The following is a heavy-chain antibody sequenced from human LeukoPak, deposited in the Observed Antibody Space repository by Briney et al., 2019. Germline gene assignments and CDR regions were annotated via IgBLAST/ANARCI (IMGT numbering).Heavy chain of an antibody. CDR3: ARHNYGSGSPNRGWFDP. D-gene: IGHD3-10*01. V-gene: IGHV4-39*01. CDR2: FYYSGGT. CDR1: GGSISSSTYY. J-gene: IGHJ5*02. Sequence: PSETLSLTCSVSGGSISSSTYYLGWIRQPPGKGLEWIGSFYYSGGTYYNPSLKSRVTISVDTSKNQLSLKLSSVTAADTAVYYCARHNYGSGSPNRGWFDPWGQGTLVTVSS.